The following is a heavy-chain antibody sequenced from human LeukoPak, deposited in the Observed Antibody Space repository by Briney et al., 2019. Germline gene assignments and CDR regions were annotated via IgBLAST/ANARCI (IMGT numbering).Heavy chain of an antibody. CDR3: ARGIAAAE. CDR2: INHRGST. CDR1: GGSFSGYY. D-gene: IGHD6-13*01. Sequence: SETLSLTCAVYGGSFSGYYWSWIRQPPGKGLEWIGEINHRGSTNYNPSLKSRVTISVDTSKNQFSLKLSSVTAADTAVYYCARGIAAAEWGQGTLVTVSS. J-gene: IGHJ4*02. V-gene: IGHV4-34*01.